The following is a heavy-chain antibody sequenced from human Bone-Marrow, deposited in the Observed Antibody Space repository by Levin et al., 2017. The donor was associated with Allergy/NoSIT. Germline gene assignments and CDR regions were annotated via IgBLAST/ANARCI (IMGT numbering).Heavy chain of an antibody. CDR2: IWYDGSNK. J-gene: IGHJ1*01. CDR1: GFTFSSYG. D-gene: IGHD3-22*01. CDR3: AIDSSGYYYGYFQH. Sequence: GGSLRLSCAASGFTFSSYGMHWVRQAPGKGLEWVAVIWYDGSNKYYADSVKGRFTISRDNSKNTLYLQMNSLRAEDTAVYYCAIDSSGYYYGYFQHWGQGTLVTVSS. V-gene: IGHV3-33*01.